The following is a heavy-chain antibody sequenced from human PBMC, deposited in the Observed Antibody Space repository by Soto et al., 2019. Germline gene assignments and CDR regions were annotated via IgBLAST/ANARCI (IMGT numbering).Heavy chain of an antibody. CDR1: GFTFTTYA. J-gene: IGHJ4*02. Sequence: EVQLLESGGGLVQPGGSLRLSCAASGFTFTTYAMSWVRQAPGKGLEWVSAISGSAGSTYYADSVKGRFTISRDNSNNTLYLQMNSLRAEDTAVYYCAKNWDTTFSSSSHWGQGTLVSVSS. CDR2: ISGSAGST. D-gene: IGHD6-6*01. CDR3: AKNWDTTFSSSSH. V-gene: IGHV3-23*01.